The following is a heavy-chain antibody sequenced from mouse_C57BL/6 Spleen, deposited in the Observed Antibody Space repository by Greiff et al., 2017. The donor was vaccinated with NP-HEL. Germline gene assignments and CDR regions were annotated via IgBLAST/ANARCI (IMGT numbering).Heavy chain of an antibody. J-gene: IGHJ1*03. D-gene: IGHD4-1*02. Sequence: EVQLQQSGPELVKPGASVKIPCKASGYTFTDYNMDWVKQSHGKSLEWIGDINPNNGGTIYNQKFKGKATLTVDKSSSTAYMELRSLTSEDTAVYDCARSTGTWYVDVWGTGTTVTVSS. CDR2: INPNNGGT. CDR1: GYTFTDYN. V-gene: IGHV1-18*01. CDR3: ARSTGTWYVDV.